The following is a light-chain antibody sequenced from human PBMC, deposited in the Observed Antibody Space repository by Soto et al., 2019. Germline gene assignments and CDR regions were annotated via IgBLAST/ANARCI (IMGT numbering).Light chain of an antibody. Sequence: DIVMTQSPVSLPVTPEERALFSCRSSQSLLRSDGYIFLDWYRQKSGQSPQLLIHLGSIRASGVPDRFSGSGSGTDFTLKISRVEAEDVGVYFCMQARQAPPTFGGGTKVELK. V-gene: IGKV2-28*01. CDR3: MQARQAPPT. CDR2: LGS. J-gene: IGKJ4*01. CDR1: QSLLRSDGYIF.